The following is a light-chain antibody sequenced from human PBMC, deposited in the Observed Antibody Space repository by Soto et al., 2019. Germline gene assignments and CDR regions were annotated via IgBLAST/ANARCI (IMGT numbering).Light chain of an antibody. CDR1: QSISGS. J-gene: IGKJ1*01. Sequence: GDRVTLTCRASQSISGSLAWYQQKPGKAPKLLIYEASNLKSGVPSRFSGSGSGTEYTLTISSLQPDDFASYYCQQYNGFWTFGQGTKVEIK. V-gene: IGKV1-5*03. CDR3: QQYNGFWT. CDR2: EAS.